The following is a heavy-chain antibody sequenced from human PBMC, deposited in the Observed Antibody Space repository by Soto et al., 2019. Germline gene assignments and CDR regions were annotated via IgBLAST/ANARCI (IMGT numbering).Heavy chain of an antibody. D-gene: IGHD3-22*01. Sequence: PGGSLRLSCAASGFTFRSYSMNWVRQAPGKGLEWVSSISSSSSYIYYADSVKGRFTISRDNAKNSLYLQMNSLRAEDTAVYYCASLDSIYFDYWGQGTLVTVSS. V-gene: IGHV3-21*01. J-gene: IGHJ4*02. CDR2: ISSSSSYI. CDR3: ASLDSIYFDY. CDR1: GFTFRSYS.